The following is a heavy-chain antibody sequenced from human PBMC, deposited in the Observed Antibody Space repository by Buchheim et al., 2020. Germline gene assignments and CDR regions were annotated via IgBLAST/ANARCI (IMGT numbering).Heavy chain of an antibody. Sequence: QVQLQESGPGLVKPSQTLSPTCTVSGASISTGDYYWSWIRQPPGKGLEWIGYIYYSGTTYYNPSLKSRVTISVDTSKNEFSLKLSSVTAADTAVYYCARGYNYVRGSYRYFDYWGQGTL. D-gene: IGHD3-16*02. J-gene: IGHJ4*02. CDR2: IYYSGTT. V-gene: IGHV4-30-4*01. CDR3: ARGYNYVRGSYRYFDY. CDR1: GASISTGDYY.